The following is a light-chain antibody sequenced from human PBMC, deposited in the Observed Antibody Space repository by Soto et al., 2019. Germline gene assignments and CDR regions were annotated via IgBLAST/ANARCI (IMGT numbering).Light chain of an antibody. V-gene: IGLV2-23*01. J-gene: IGLJ2*01. CDR3: CSYAGSYVI. CDR2: EGS. Sequence: QSALNQPASVSGSPGQSITISCTGTSSDVGSYNLVSWYQQHPGKAPKLMIYEGSKRPSGVSNRFSGSKSGNTASLTISGLQAEDEADYYCCSYAGSYVIFGGGTKLTVL. CDR1: SSDVGSYNL.